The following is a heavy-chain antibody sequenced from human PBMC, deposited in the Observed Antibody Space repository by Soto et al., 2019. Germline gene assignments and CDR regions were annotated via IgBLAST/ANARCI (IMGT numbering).Heavy chain of an antibody. D-gene: IGHD4-17*01. V-gene: IGHV3-33*01. CDR3: ARPTTGFMDV. Sequence: GGSLRLSCAASGFTFSNYGMHWVRQGPGKGLEWVAVIWFDGTDKYYADSVKGRFTISRDNSKNTLYLQMSSLRAEDAAVYYCARPTTGFMDVWGRGTAVTVSS. J-gene: IGHJ6*02. CDR1: GFTFSNYG. CDR2: IWFDGTDK.